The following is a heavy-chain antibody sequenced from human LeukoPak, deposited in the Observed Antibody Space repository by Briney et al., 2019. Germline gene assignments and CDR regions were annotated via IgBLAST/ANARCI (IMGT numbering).Heavy chain of an antibody. Sequence: PLETLSLTCTVSGGSISSYYWSWIRQPPGKGLEWIGYIYYSGSTNYNPSLKSRVTISVDTSKNQFSLKLSSVTAADTAVYYCARAVRGVIDYWGQGTLVTVSS. CDR3: ARAVRGVIDY. CDR1: GGSISSYY. D-gene: IGHD3-10*01. CDR2: IYYSGST. V-gene: IGHV4-59*01. J-gene: IGHJ4*02.